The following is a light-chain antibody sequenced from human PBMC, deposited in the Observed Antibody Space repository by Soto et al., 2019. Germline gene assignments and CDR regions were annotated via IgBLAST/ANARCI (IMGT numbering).Light chain of an antibody. CDR1: ESVSRN. CDR3: QQYNNWPWT. V-gene: IGKV3-15*01. CDR2: DAS. Sequence: VVMTQSPATLSVSPGERAALSCRASESVSRNLAWYQQKPGQAPRLLIYDASTGATGIPDRFSGGGSGTEFTLTISSLQSEDFAVYYCQQYNNWPWTFGQGTKVDIK. J-gene: IGKJ1*01.